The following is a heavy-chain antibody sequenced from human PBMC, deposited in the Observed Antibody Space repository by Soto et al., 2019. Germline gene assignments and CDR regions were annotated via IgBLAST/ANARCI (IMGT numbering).Heavy chain of an antibody. CDR1: GFTFSSYA. Sequence: QVQLVESGGGVVQPGRSLRLSCAASGFTFSSYAMHWVRQAPGKGLEWVAVISYDGSNKYYADSVKGRFTISRDNSKNTLYLQMNSLRAEDTAVYYCARDIGAAAYFDYWGQGTLVTVSS. CDR3: ARDIGAAAYFDY. J-gene: IGHJ4*02. V-gene: IGHV3-30-3*01. CDR2: ISYDGSNK. D-gene: IGHD6-13*01.